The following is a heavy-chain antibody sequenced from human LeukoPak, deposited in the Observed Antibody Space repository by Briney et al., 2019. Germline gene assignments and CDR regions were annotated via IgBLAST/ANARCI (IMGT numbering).Heavy chain of an antibody. D-gene: IGHD2-2*01. V-gene: IGHV4-30-2*01. CDR2: IYHSGST. CDR3: ARIGVVPAAYDY. Sequence: SETLSLTCTVSGGSISSGGYYWSWIRQPPGKGLEWIGEIYHSGSTNYNPSLKSRVTISVDKSKNQFSLKLSSVTAADTAVYYCARIGVVPAAYDYWGQGTLVTVSS. CDR1: GGSISSGGYY. J-gene: IGHJ4*02.